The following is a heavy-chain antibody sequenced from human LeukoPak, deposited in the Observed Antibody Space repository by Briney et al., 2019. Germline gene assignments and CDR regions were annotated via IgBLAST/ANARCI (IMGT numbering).Heavy chain of an antibody. CDR1: GFTFSSYE. Sequence: GGSLRLSCAASGFTFSSYEMNWVRQAPGKGLEWVSYISSSGSTIYYADSVKGRFTISRDNAKNSLYLQMNSLRAEDTAVYYCGKFRDYYHNRDVGGKGPTVTVSS. V-gene: IGHV3-48*03. CDR2: ISSSGSTI. CDR3: GKFRDYYHNRDV. J-gene: IGHJ6*03.